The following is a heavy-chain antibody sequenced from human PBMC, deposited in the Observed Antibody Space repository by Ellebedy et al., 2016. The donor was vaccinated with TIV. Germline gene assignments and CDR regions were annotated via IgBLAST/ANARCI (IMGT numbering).Heavy chain of an antibody. V-gene: IGHV3-23*01. CDR1: GFSFTSYA. J-gene: IGHJ4*02. CDR2: ISGSGVST. D-gene: IGHD3-22*01. CDR3: AIQYYDDSSEFSYFDY. Sequence: PGGSLRLSCGAPGFSFTSYALSWVRQAPGKGLEWVSSISGSGVSTHSADSVRGRFTISRDNSKNTLYRKINSLRAGDTAVYYCAIQYYDDSSEFSYFDYWGRGTPVTVSS.